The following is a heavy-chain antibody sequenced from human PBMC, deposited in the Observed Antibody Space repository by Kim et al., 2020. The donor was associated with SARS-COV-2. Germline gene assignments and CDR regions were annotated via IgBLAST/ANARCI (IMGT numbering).Heavy chain of an antibody. CDR2: IYYSGST. Sequence: SETLSLTCTVSGGSISSSSYYWGWIRQPPGKGLEWIGSIYYSGSTYYNPSLKSRVTISVDTSKNQFSLKLSSVTAADTAVYYCARLPLGVGSYYRWRAFDIWGQGTMVTVSS. CDR1: GGSISSSSYY. V-gene: IGHV4-39*01. D-gene: IGHD1-26*01. J-gene: IGHJ3*02. CDR3: ARLPLGVGSYYRWRAFDI.